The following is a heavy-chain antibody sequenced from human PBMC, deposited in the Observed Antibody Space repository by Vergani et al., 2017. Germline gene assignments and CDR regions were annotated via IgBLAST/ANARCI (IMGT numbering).Heavy chain of an antibody. D-gene: IGHD6-19*01. J-gene: IGHJ4*02. CDR2: IYWDDDK. CDR1: GFSLSTSGVG. CDR3: AHSRSIAVAGTYFDY. V-gene: IGHV2-5*02. Sequence: QITLKESGPTLVKPTQTLTLTCTFSGFSLSTSGVGVGWIRQPPGKAREWLALIYWDDDKRYSPSLKSRLTITKDTSKNQVFLTMTNMDPVDTATYYCAHSRSIAVAGTYFDYWGQGTLVTVSS.